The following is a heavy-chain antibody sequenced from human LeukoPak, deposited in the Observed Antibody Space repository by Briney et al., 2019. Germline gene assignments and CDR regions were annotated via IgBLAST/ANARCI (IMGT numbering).Heavy chain of an antibody. CDR2: INWNSGSI. CDR1: GFTFDDYA. V-gene: IGHV3-9*01. Sequence: GGSLRLSCAASGFTFDDYAMHWVRQAPGKGLEWVSGINWNSGSIGYADSVKGRFTISRDNAKNSLYLQMNSLRAEDTALYYCAKDLGSSGPRTFDYWGQGTLGTVSS. J-gene: IGHJ4*02. CDR3: AKDLGSSGPRTFDY. D-gene: IGHD6-6*01.